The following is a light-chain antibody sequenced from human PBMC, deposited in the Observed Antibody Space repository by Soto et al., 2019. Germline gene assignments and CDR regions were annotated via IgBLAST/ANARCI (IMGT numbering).Light chain of an antibody. V-gene: IGKV3-15*01. Sequence: EIGMTQSPATLSVSPGERATLSCRASQSVRSNLAWYQQKPGQAPRLLIYGASTRATGIPARFSGSGSGTEFTLTISSLQSEDFALYYCQQYNNWLTFGGGTQVEIK. CDR1: QSVRSN. CDR2: GAS. J-gene: IGKJ4*01. CDR3: QQYNNWLT.